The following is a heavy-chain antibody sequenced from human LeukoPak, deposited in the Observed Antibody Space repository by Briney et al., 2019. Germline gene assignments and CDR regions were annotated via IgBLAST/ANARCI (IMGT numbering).Heavy chain of an antibody. Sequence: PGGSLRLSCEASGFTFDNYGMHWVRQAPGKGLEWVSFISWNSGRMAYADSVKGRFTISRDNAKNSLYLQMNSLRAEDTAFYYCAKDWYSRGWYEAYQYYGVDLWGQGTTVTVSS. D-gene: IGHD6-19*01. CDR3: AKDWYSRGWYEAYQYYGVDL. J-gene: IGHJ6*02. CDR1: GFTFDNYG. CDR2: ISWNSGRM. V-gene: IGHV3-9*01.